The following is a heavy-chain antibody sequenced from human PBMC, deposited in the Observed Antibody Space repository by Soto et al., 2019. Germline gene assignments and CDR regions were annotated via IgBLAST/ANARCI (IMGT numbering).Heavy chain of an antibody. CDR2: ISYDGSNK. V-gene: IGHV3-30*18. D-gene: IGHD6-19*01. J-gene: IGHJ4*02. Sequence: GGSLRLSCAASGFTFSSYGMHWVRQAPGKGLEWVAVISYDGSNKYYADSVKGRFTISRDNSKNTLYLQMNSLRAEDTAVYYCAKARIAVAGTTTYYFDYWGQRTLVTVSS. CDR3: AKARIAVAGTTTYYFDY. CDR1: GFTFSSYG.